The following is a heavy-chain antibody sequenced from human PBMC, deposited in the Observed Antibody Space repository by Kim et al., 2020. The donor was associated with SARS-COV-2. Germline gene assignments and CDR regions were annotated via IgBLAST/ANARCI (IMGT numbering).Heavy chain of an antibody. Sequence: SETLSLTCTVSGDSVSSGSYYWSWVRQAPGKGLEWIVNVYYMGDTNYNPSLKSRVTMSVDTSKNQFSLEVTSLKAADTAVYYCSRESTAGSFSFYFDSWGRGTPGGVSS. D-gene: IGHD1-26*01. CDR2: VYYMGDT. V-gene: IGHV4-61*01. CDR3: SRESTAGSFSFYFDS. J-gene: IGHJ4*02. CDR1: GDSVSSGSYY.